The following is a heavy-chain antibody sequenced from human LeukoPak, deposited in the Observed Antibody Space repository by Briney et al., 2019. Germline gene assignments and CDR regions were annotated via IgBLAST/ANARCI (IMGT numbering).Heavy chain of an antibody. CDR1: GHTFSSNY. D-gene: IGHD3-3*01. CDR2: FNPGDGST. V-gene: IGHV1-46*01. CDR3: ASCDFWSGYCSS. J-gene: IGHJ5*02. Sequence: VASVKVSCKAPGHTFSSNYTHWVRQGPGQGLDWMGMFNPGDGSTTYAQKFRGRVTMTRDTSKSTVYMQLSGLRSEDTAVYYCASCDFWSGYCSSWGQGSLVTVSS.